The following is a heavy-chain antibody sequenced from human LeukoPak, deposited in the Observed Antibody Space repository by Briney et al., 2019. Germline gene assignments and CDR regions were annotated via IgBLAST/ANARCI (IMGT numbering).Heavy chain of an antibody. J-gene: IGHJ4*02. CDR1: GGTFSSYA. CDR3: ARFLSGSYLFDY. V-gene: IGHV1-69*13. D-gene: IGHD1-26*01. Sequence: GASVKVSCKASGGTFSSYAISWVRQAPGQGLEWMGGIIPIFGTANYAQKFQGRVTITADESTSTAYMGLSSLRSEDTAVYYCARFLSGSYLFDYWGQGTLVTASS. CDR2: IIPIFGTA.